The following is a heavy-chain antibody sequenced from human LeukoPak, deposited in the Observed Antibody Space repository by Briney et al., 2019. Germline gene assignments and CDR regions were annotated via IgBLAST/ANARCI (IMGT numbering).Heavy chain of an antibody. Sequence: PGGSRRLSCAASGFTFSDYYMSWIRQAPGKGLEWVSYISSSSSYTNYANSVKGRFTISRDNAKNSLYLQMNSLRAEDTAVYYCARTVVVVDGRYYFDYWGQGTLVTVSS. CDR1: GFTFSDYY. CDR3: ARTVVVVDGRYYFDY. J-gene: IGHJ4*02. V-gene: IGHV3-11*06. D-gene: IGHD3-22*01. CDR2: ISSSSSYT.